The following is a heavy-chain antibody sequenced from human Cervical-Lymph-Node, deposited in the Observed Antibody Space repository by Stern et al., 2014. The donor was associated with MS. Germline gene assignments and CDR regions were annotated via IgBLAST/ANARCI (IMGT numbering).Heavy chain of an antibody. CDR3: ARGRRYCSGGSCYEYYYYGMDV. J-gene: IGHJ6*02. V-gene: IGHV4-61*02. CDR1: GGSISSGSYY. Sequence: QVQLQQSGPGLVKPSQTLSLTCTVSGGSISSGSYYWSWIRQPAGKGLEWIGRIYTSGSTNYNPSLKVRVPITVNPSKNQFPSRLSSVTAADTAVYYCARGRRYCSGGSCYEYYYYGMDVWGQGTTVTVSS. D-gene: IGHD2-15*01. CDR2: IYTSGST.